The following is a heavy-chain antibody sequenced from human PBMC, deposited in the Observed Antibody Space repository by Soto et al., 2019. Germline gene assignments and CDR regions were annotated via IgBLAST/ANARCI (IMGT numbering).Heavy chain of an antibody. CDR2: ISSSSSYT. CDR1: VFTFSDYY. D-gene: IGHD6-25*01. J-gene: IGHJ5*02. V-gene: IGHV3-11*06. CDR3: AGQYTSANWFDP. Sequence: RGALRLCCATSVFTFSDYYMSWIRQAPGKGLDWVSYISSSSSYTNYADSVKGRFTISRDNAKNSLYLQMNSLRAEDTAVYYCAGQYTSANWFDPWGQGTMVTVSS.